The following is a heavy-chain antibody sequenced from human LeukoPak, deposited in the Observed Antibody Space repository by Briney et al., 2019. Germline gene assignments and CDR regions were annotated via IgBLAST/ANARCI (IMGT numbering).Heavy chain of an antibody. V-gene: IGHV3-30*02. CDR3: AKHYNNGFDY. J-gene: IGHJ4*02. D-gene: IGHD1-14*01. Sequence: GGSLRLSCAASGFSFSGYGMHWVRQAPGKGLEWVTFIRYDGSTKSYADSVKGRFTIARDNSKNTLYLQMNSLRAEDTAVYFCAKHYNNGFDYWGQGALVTVSS. CDR1: GFSFSGYG. CDR2: IRYDGSTK.